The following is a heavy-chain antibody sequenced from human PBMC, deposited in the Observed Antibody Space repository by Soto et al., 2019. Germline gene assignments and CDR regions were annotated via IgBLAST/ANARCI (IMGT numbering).Heavy chain of an antibody. V-gene: IGHV1-2*04. D-gene: IGHD1-7*01. J-gene: IGHJ6*02. CDR1: GYTFTGYY. CDR2: INPNSGGT. Sequence: GASVKVSCKASGYTFTGYYTHWVRQAPGQGLEWMGWINPNSGGTNYAQKFQGWVTMTRDTSISTAYMELSRLRSDDTAVYYCARVGTTTPYYYGMDVWGQGTTVTVSS. CDR3: ARVGTTTPYYYGMDV.